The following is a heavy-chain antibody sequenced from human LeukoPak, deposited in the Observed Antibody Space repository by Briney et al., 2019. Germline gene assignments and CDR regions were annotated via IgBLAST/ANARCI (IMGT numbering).Heavy chain of an antibody. D-gene: IGHD3-22*01. CDR3: AREPTYDSSGYCPTRFDY. V-gene: IGHV4-34*01. CDR1: GGSFSGYY. CDR2: ISHSGST. Sequence: SETLSLTCAVYGGSFSGYYWSWIRQPPGKGLEWIGEISHSGSTNYNPSLKSRVTISVDTSKNQFSLKLSSVTAADTAVYYCAREPTYDSSGYCPTRFDYWGQGTLVTVSS. J-gene: IGHJ4*02.